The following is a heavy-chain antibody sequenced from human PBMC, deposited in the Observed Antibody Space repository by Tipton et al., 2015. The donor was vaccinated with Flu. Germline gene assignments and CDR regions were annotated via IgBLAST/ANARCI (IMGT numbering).Heavy chain of an antibody. J-gene: IGHJ6*02. D-gene: IGHD2-15*01. Sequence: VKPSQTLSLTCTVSGDSISSGGFYWSWIRQHPGKGLEWIGYIYYSATTYYNPSLESRATILVDTSKNQFSLKLNSLTAADTAVYYCTRGCRYCSGGRRDVMDVWGQGTTVTVSS. CDR1: GDSISSGGFY. V-gene: IGHV4-31*03. CDR2: IYYSATT. CDR3: TRGCRYCSGGRRDVMDV.